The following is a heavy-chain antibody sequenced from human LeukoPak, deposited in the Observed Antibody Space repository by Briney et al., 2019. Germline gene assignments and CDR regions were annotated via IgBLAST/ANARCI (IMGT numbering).Heavy chain of an antibody. Sequence: PSETLSLTCTVSGGSISSYYWSWIRQPPGKGLEWIGYIYYSGSTNYNPSLKSRVTISVDTSKNQFSLKLSSVTAADTAVYYCARHNVVYYGSGAHFDYLGQGTLVTVSS. J-gene: IGHJ4*02. CDR3: ARHNVVYYGSGAHFDY. D-gene: IGHD3-10*01. CDR2: IYYSGST. V-gene: IGHV4-59*08. CDR1: GGSISSYY.